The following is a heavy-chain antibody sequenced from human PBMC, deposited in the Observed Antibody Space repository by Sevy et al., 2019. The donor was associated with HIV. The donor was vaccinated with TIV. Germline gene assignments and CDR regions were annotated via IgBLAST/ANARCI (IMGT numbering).Heavy chain of an antibody. CDR3: VRGADYYDRGGANCDS. CDR2: IWYDGSSE. V-gene: IGHV3-33*01. CDR1: GFSFSKYG. D-gene: IGHD3-22*01. J-gene: IGHJ4*02. Sequence: GGSLRLSCAASGFSFSKYGMHWVRQAPGKGLEWVDLIWYDGSSEYYADSVKGRFTISRDNSNNTLYLQVNSLRAEDTAVYYCVRGADYYDRGGANCDSWGQGTLVTVSS.